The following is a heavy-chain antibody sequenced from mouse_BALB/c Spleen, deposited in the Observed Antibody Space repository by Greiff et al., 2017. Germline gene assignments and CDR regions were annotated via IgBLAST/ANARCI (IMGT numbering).Heavy chain of an antibody. V-gene: IGHV5-9*03. CDR2: ISSGGGNT. CDR1: GFTFSSYT. J-gene: IGHJ3*01. Sequence: EVKLVESGGGLVKPGGSLKLSCAASGFTFSSYTMSWVRQTPEKRLEWVATISSGGGNTYYPDSVKGRFTISRDNAKNNLYLQMSSLRSEDTALYCCARGASAWFAYWGQGTLVTVSA. CDR3: ARGASAWFAY. D-gene: IGHD3-1*01.